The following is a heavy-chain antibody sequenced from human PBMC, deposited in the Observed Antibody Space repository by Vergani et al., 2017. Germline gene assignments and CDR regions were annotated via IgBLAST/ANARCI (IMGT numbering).Heavy chain of an antibody. V-gene: IGHV4-59*01. Sequence: QVQLQESGPGLVKPSETLSLTCTVSGGSISSYYWSWIRQPPGKGLEWIGYIYYSGSTNYNPSLKSRVTISVDTSKNQFSLKLSSVTAADTAVYYCARGSGYDSTYYYYYMDVWGKGTTVTVSS. J-gene: IGHJ6*03. CDR1: GGSISSYY. CDR2: IYYSGST. CDR3: ARGSGYDSTYYYYYMDV. D-gene: IGHD5-12*01.